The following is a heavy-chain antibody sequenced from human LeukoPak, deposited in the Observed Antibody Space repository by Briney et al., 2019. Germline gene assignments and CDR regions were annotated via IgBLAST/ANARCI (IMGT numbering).Heavy chain of an antibody. D-gene: IGHD6-13*01. Sequence: GSLRLSCAASGFSFSNAWMSWVRRAPGKGLEWIGEINHSGSTNYNPSLKSRVTISVDTSKNQFSLKLSSVTAADTAVYYCASTRSWYSWFDPWGQGTLVTVSS. J-gene: IGHJ5*02. V-gene: IGHV4-34*01. CDR2: INHSGST. CDR3: ASTRSWYSWFDP. CDR1: GFSFSNAW.